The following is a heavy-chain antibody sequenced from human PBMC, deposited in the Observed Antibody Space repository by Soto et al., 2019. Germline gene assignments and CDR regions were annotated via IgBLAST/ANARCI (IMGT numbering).Heavy chain of an antibody. CDR3: ACGGKYSYGYNFDY. D-gene: IGHD5-18*01. Sequence: PGGSLRLSCAASGFTFSSYGMHWVRQAPGKGLEWVAVISYDGSNKYYADSVKGRFTISRDNSKNTLYLQMNSLRAEDTAVYYCACGGKYSYGYNFDYWGQGALVTVSS. CDR2: ISYDGSNK. CDR1: GFTFSSYG. V-gene: IGHV3-30*03. J-gene: IGHJ4*02.